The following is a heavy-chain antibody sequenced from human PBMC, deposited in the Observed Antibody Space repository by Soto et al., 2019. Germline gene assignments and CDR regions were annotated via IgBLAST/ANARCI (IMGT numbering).Heavy chain of an antibody. J-gene: IGHJ6*02. Sequence: PSQTLSLTCAISGDSVSSNSAAWTWIRQSPSRGLEWLGRTYYRSKWYNDYAVSVKSRITINPDTSKNQFSLQLNSVTPEDTAVYYCAREPWNYVGGKYYYGMDVWGQGTTVTVSS. V-gene: IGHV6-1*01. CDR3: AREPWNYVGGKYYYGMDV. D-gene: IGHD1-7*01. CDR1: GDSVSSNSAA. CDR2: TYYRSKWYN.